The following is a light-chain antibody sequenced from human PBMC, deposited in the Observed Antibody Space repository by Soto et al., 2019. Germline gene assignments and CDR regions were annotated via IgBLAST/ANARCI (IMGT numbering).Light chain of an antibody. CDR3: SSYTSSSTLV. J-gene: IGLJ1*01. Sequence: QSALTQPASVLGSPDRSSTIPCPETTSHVGGYNYVSWYQHHPGKAPKFMIYEVTKRPSGVSNRFSGSKSGNTASLTISGLQAEDEADYYCSSYTSSSTLVFGTGTKLTVL. CDR1: TSHVGGYNY. V-gene: IGLV2-14*01. CDR2: EVT.